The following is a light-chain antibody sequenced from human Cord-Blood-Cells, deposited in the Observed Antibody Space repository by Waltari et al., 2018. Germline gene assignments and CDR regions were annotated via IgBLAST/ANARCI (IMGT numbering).Light chain of an antibody. CDR3: QQSYSTPVT. Sequence: DIQMTQSPYSVSASVGDRVTITWRASQSISSYLNLYQQKPGKAPKLLIYAASSLQSGVPSRFSGSGSGTDFTLTISSLQPEDFATYYCQQSYSTPVTFGPGTKVDIK. CDR2: AAS. J-gene: IGKJ3*01. V-gene: IGKV1-39*01. CDR1: QSISSY.